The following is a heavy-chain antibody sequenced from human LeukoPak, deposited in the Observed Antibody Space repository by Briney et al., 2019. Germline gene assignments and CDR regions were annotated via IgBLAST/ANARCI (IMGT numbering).Heavy chain of an antibody. CDR3: ARDHGSRSYPLDY. V-gene: IGHV3-33*01. CDR2: IWYDGSYK. Sequence: GRSLRLSCAASGFTFSSYDMHWVRQAPGKGLEWVAVIWYDGSYKYYGDSVKGRFTISRDNSKNTLYLQINSLRAEDTAVYYCARDHGSRSYPLDYWGQGTLVTVSS. CDR1: GFTFSSYD. D-gene: IGHD3-10*01. J-gene: IGHJ4*02.